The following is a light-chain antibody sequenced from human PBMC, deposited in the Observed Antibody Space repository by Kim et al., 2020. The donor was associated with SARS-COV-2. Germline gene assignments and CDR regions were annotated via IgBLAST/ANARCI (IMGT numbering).Light chain of an antibody. J-gene: IGKJ4*01. CDR2: AAS. CDR1: QSVSSN. V-gene: IGKV3-15*01. CDR3: QQYNNWPST. Sequence: VSPGETATLSCRASQSVSSNLAWYQQKPGQAPRHLIYAASTGATGIPARFSGSGSGTEFTLTISRLQSEDFAVYYCQQYNNWPSTFGGGTKVDIK.